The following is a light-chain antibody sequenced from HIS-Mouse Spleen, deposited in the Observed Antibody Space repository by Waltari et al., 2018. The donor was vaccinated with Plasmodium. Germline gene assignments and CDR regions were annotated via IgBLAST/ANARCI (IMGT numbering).Light chain of an antibody. Sequence: EIVMAQSPAPLSLSPGEKATLPCRASQSVSSNIAWYQQKTGQAPRPLIYGASTRATGITARFSGSGSGTEVTLTISSMQSEDFAVYYCQQYNNWPWGTFGQGTKVEIK. CDR1: QSVSSN. CDR3: QQYNNWPWGT. J-gene: IGKJ1*01. V-gene: IGKV3-15*01. CDR2: GAS.